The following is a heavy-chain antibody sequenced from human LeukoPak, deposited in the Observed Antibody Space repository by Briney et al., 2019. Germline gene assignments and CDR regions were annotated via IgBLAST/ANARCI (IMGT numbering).Heavy chain of an antibody. J-gene: IGHJ4*02. Sequence: SETLSLTCTVSGGSASNYYWSWIRQPPGKGLEWIGYVYYSGSTNYNPSFKSRVTISVDMSENQFSLKLSSVTAADTAVYYCARGEYYYDSSGYGVFDYWGQGTLVTVSS. CDR2: VYYSGST. CDR1: GGSASNYY. D-gene: IGHD3-22*01. CDR3: ARGEYYYDSSGYGVFDY. V-gene: IGHV4-59*02.